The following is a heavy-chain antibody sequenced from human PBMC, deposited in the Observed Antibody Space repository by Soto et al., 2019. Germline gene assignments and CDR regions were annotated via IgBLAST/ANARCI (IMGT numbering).Heavy chain of an antibody. Sequence: PGGCLRLSCAASGFTFSTYSMNWVRQAPGKGLEWVPYISTTGSTIYYADSVKGRFTISRYNAKNSLYLQMTSLRAEDTAVYYCARYKGYCSGGSCYYYYYMDVWGKGTTVTVSS. J-gene: IGHJ6*03. CDR1: GFTFSTYS. V-gene: IGHV3-48*01. D-gene: IGHD2-15*01. CDR2: ISTTGSTI. CDR3: ARYKGYCSGGSCYYYYYMDV.